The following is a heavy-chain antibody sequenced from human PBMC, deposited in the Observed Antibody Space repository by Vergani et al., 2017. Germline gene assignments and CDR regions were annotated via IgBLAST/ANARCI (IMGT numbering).Heavy chain of an antibody. J-gene: IGHJ6*03. CDR2: IFPSGNS. V-gene: IGHV4-30-2*01. CDR1: GVPITNGGFS. CDR3: ARASLRRLVGYYYYKDV. D-gene: IGHD3-16*02. Sequence: QLQLQESGSGLVKPSQTLSLTCAVSGVPITNGGFSWNWTRPRPGKGSEWIGYIFPSGNSDYNPSLKNRVFISLEKSKNQSSVWGNYVTAADTAVYFCARASLRRLVGYYYYKDVWGKGKTVVVSS.